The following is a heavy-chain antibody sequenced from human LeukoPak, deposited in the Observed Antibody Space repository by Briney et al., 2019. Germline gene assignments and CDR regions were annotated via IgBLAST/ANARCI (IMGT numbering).Heavy chain of an antibody. Sequence: GASVTVPCKASGYTFTSYHMHWVRQAPGQGLEWMGIINPSGGSTSYAQKFQGRVTMTRDTSTSTVYMELSSLRSDDTAVYYCARDPTPTSIAVRLGYNWFDPWGQGTLVTVSS. V-gene: IGHV1-46*01. J-gene: IGHJ5*02. CDR3: ARDPTPTSIAVRLGYNWFDP. CDR1: GYTFTSYH. D-gene: IGHD6-19*01. CDR2: INPSGGST.